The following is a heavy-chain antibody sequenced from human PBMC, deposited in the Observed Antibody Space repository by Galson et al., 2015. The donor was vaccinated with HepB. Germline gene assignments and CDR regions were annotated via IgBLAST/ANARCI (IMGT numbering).Heavy chain of an antibody. V-gene: IGHV3-7*01. CDR3: AREKGYSSSWRLDY. CDR1: GFTFSGYW. D-gene: IGHD6-13*01. J-gene: IGHJ4*02. Sequence: SLRLSCAASGFTFSGYWMSWVRQAPGKGLEWVANIKQDGSEKNYVDSVKGRFTISRDNAKNSLYLQMNSLGAEDTAVYYCAREKGYSSSWRLDYWGQGTLVTVSS. CDR2: IKQDGSEK.